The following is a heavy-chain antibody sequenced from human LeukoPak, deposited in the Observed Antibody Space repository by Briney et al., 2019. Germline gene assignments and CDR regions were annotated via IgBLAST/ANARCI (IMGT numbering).Heavy chain of an antibody. Sequence: SETLSLTCTVSGASVSSGSYYWSWIRQPPGKGLEWIGYIYYTGSTNYNPSLKSRVTISVDTSKNQFSLKLRSVTAADTAVYYCARGRGLWGQGTLVTVSS. J-gene: IGHJ4*02. CDR2: IYYTGST. D-gene: IGHD3-10*01. V-gene: IGHV4-61*01. CDR3: ARGRGL. CDR1: GASVSSGSYY.